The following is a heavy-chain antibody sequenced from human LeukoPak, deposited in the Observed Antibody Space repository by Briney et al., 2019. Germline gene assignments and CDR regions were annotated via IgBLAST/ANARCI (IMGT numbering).Heavy chain of an antibody. D-gene: IGHD2-2*01. CDR3: AKDYPALGYCTSTTCSFFDS. CDR2: ISDSAYNT. Sequence: GGSLRLSCAASGFTFSSYAMTWVRQAPGKGLEWVSTISDSAYNTFYADSVKGRFTISRDDSQNTLYLQMNSLRAADTAVYYCAKDYPALGYCTSTTCSFFDSWGQGLLVTVSS. J-gene: IGHJ4*02. CDR1: GFTFSSYA. V-gene: IGHV3-23*01.